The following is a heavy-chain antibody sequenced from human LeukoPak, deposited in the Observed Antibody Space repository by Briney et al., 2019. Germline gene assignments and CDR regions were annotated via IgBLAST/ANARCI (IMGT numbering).Heavy chain of an antibody. CDR2: IYYSGST. V-gene: IGHV4-39*01. J-gene: IGHJ4*02. Sequence: PSETLSLTCTVSGGSISSSSYYWGWIRQPPGKGLEWIGSIYYSGSTYYNPSLKSRVTISVDTSKNQFSLKLSSVTAADTAVYYCARTGITAYFDYWGQGTLVTVSS. CDR1: GGSISSSSYY. CDR3: ARTGITAYFDY. D-gene: IGHD1-20*01.